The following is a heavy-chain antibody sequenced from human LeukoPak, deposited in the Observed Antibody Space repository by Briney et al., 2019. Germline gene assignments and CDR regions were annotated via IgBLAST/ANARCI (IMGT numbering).Heavy chain of an antibody. CDR1: GYTFTSYG. J-gene: IGHJ3*02. V-gene: IGHV7-4-1*04. Sequence: ASVKVSCKASGYTFTSYGISWVRQAPGQGLEWMGWINTNTGNPTYAQGFTGRFVFSLDTSVSMAYLQISSLKAEDTAVYYCARVSYGSGTPDGAFDIWGQGTMVTVSS. CDR2: INTNTGNP. CDR3: ARVSYGSGTPDGAFDI. D-gene: IGHD3-10*01.